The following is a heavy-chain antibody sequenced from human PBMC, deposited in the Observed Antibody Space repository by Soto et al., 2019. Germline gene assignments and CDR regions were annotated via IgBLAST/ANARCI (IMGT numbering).Heavy chain of an antibody. V-gene: IGHV3-7*01. CDR2: IKQDGSEK. D-gene: IGHD3-3*01. J-gene: IGHJ3*02. Sequence: GGSLRHSCAASGFTFSSYWMSWVRQAPGKGLEWVANIKQDGSEKYYVDSVKGRFTISRDNAKNSLYLQMNSLRAEDTAVYYCARAGEGFWADAFDICCPATIFTVS. CDR3: ARAGEGFWADAFDI. CDR1: GFTFSSYW.